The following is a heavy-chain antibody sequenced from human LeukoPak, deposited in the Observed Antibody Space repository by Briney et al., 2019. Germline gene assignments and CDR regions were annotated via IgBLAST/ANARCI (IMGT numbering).Heavy chain of an antibody. CDR3: ARGRSPQAPLPDAFDI. Sequence: PSETLSLTCTVSGGFISSYYWSWIRQPPGKGLEWIGYIYYSGSTNYNPSLKSRVTISVDTSKNQFSLKLSSVTAADTAVYYCARGRSPQAPLPDAFDIWGQGTMVTVSS. CDR2: IYYSGST. D-gene: IGHD3-10*01. V-gene: IGHV4-59*01. J-gene: IGHJ3*02. CDR1: GGFISSYY.